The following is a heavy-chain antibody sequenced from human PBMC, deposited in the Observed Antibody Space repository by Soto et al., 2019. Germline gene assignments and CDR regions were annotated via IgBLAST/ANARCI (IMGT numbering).Heavy chain of an antibody. V-gene: IGHV4-4*07. CDR1: GGSINSYW. J-gene: IGHJ4*02. Sequence: QVQLQESGPGLVKPSETLSLTCSVSGGSINSYWWSWIRQPAGKGLEWIGRVYSSGTTDYNPSLNSRATMSVETSKNQSSLKLTSVTAADTAVYYCARDIGSYAYAEGYWGQGSQVTVSS. D-gene: IGHD2-2*01. CDR3: ARDIGSYAYAEGY. CDR2: VYSSGTT.